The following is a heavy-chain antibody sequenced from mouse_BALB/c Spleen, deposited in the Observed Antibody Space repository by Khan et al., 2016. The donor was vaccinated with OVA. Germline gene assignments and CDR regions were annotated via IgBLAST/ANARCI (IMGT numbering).Heavy chain of an antibody. CDR1: GYTFTTAG. V-gene: IGHV9-4*02. Sequence: QIQLAQSGPELKKPGETVRISCKASGYTFTTAGIQWVQKMPGKGLKWIGWINTHSGVPKYAEDFTGRFAFSLEISVNTAYLQITNLKNEDTATYFCSRGRAAYYRNDGGAMEYWGQGTSVTVAS. D-gene: IGHD2-14*01. CDR3: SRGRAAYYRNDGGAMEY. J-gene: IGHJ4*01. CDR2: INTHSGVP.